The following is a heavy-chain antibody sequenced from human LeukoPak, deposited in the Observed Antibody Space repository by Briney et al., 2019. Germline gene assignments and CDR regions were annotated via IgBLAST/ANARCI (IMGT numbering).Heavy chain of an antibody. CDR3: ARNWFDP. J-gene: IGHJ5*02. Sequence: PGGSLRLSCAASGFTVSSDYISWVRQAPGKGLEWVSVIYSGGSTYYADSVKGRFTISRDKSKNTVYLQMNSLRFEDTAMYYCARNWFDPSGQGTLVTVSS. V-gene: IGHV3-53*05. CDR2: IYSGGST. CDR1: GFTVSSDY.